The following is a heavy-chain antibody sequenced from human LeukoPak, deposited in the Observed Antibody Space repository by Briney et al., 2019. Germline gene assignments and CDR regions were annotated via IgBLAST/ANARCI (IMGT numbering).Heavy chain of an antibody. Sequence: PGGSLRLSCAASGFTFSSYAMSWVRQAPGKGLEWVSAISGSGGSTYYADSVKGRFTISRDNSKNTLYLQMNSLRAEDTAVYYCARAAYSGWYPRGAFDYWGQGTLVTVSS. V-gene: IGHV3-23*01. CDR2: ISGSGGST. CDR3: ARAAYSGWYPRGAFDY. CDR1: GFTFSSYA. D-gene: IGHD6-19*01. J-gene: IGHJ4*02.